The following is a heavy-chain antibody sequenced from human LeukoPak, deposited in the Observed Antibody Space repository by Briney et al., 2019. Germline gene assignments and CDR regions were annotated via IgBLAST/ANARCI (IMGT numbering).Heavy chain of an antibody. J-gene: IGHJ4*02. CDR3: ARGPAYGDYVNY. CDR1: GFTFSSYA. CDR2: ISYDGSNK. V-gene: IGHV3-30-3*01. Sequence: PGGSLRLSCAASGFTFSSYAMHWVRQAPGKGLKWVAVISYDGSNKYYADSVKGRFTISRDNSKNTLYLQMNSLRAEDTAVYYCARGPAYGDYVNYWGQGTLVTVSS. D-gene: IGHD4-17*01.